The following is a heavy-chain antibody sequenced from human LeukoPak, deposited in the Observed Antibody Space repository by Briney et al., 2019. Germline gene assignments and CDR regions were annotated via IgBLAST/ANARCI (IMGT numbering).Heavy chain of an antibody. D-gene: IGHD3-9*01. CDR2: ITYNGTAT. CDR1: GFSFGGYA. Sequence: QPGGSLRLSCAASGFSFGGYAMTWVHQAPGKGLEWVSSITYNGTATYYLDSVKARFTISRDNSRSTLYLQMDSLTAEDTALYYCAKDGLYFDGSTHIYYFDSWGQGTLVAVSS. J-gene: IGHJ4*02. CDR3: AKDGLYFDGSTHIYYFDS. V-gene: IGHV3-23*01.